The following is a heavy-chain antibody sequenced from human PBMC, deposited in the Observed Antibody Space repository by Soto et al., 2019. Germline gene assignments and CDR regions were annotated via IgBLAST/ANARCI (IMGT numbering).Heavy chain of an antibody. CDR1: GDSISGGASF. Sequence: SETLSLTCTVSGDSISGGASFWSWIRQPPGKGLEWIANVYYSGSSYYNPSLKSRLTISVDTTKNQFSLQLKSMTAADTAAYYCAKLSCTSSTCYFPGWFDPWGQGTLVTVSS. D-gene: IGHD2-2*01. CDR2: VYYSGSS. V-gene: IGHV4-31*03. J-gene: IGHJ5*02. CDR3: AKLSCTSSTCYFPGWFDP.